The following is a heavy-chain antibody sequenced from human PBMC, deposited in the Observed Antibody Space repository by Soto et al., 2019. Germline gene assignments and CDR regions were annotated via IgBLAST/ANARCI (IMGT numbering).Heavy chain of an antibody. CDR2: ISSSGDII. D-gene: IGHD6-19*01. Sequence: GGSLRLSCAASGFTFSDHYMSWIRQAPGKGLEWVSYISSSGDIIYYADSVKGRFTISRDNSRNTPYLQMNSLRVEDTAVYYCARGSYKQWLSFDYWGQGTLVTVSS. CDR3: ARGSYKQWLSFDY. CDR1: GFTFSDHY. J-gene: IGHJ4*02. V-gene: IGHV3-11*04.